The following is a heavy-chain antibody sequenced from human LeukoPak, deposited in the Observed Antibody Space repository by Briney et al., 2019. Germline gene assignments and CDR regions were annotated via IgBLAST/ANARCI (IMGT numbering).Heavy chain of an antibody. CDR3: ARDRATPGYDAFDI. V-gene: IGHV1-58*02. Sequence: ASVKVSCKASGFTFTSSAMQWVRQARGQRLEWIGWIVVGSGNTNYAQKFQERVTITRDMSTSTAYMELSSLRSEDTAVYYCARDRATPGYDAFDIWGQGTMVTVSS. CDR2: IVVGSGNT. D-gene: IGHD2-15*01. J-gene: IGHJ3*02. CDR1: GFTFTSSA.